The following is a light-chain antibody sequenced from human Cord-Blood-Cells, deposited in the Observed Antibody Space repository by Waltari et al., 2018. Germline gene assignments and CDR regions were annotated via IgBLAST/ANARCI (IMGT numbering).Light chain of an antibody. CDR2: DVS. J-gene: IGLJ1*01. CDR1: SRDVGGYNY. V-gene: IGLV2-11*01. CDR3: CSYAGSYTYV. Sequence: QSALTQPRSVSGSPGQSVPISCTGTSRDVGGYNYVSKYQQHPGKAPKLMIYDVSKRPSGVPDRFSGSKSGNTASLTISGLQAEDEADYYCCSYAGSYTYVFGTGTKVTVL.